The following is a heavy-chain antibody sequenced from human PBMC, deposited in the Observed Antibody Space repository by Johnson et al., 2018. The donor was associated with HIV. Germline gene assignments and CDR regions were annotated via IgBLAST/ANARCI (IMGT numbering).Heavy chain of an antibody. CDR3: ARGGSSRNPAFDI. CDR1: GFIFHNYG. D-gene: IGHD1-26*01. V-gene: IGHV3-66*01. Sequence: VQLVESGGGVVQPGRSLKLSCAASGFIFHNYGMAWVRQAPGKGLEWVSVIYSAGTTYYADSVKGRFTIFRDNSKNTLYLQMNSLRAEDTAVYYCARGGSSRNPAFDIWGQGTMVTVSS. J-gene: IGHJ3*02. CDR2: IYSAGTT.